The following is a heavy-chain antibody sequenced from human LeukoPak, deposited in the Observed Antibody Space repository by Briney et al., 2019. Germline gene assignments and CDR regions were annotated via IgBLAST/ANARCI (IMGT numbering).Heavy chain of an antibody. CDR3: ARGIFSNWFDP. CDR1: GFTFSSYW. Sequence: GGSLRLYCAASGFTFSSYWMHWVRHAPGKGLVWVSRINSDGSSTSYADSVKGRFTISRDNAKNTLYLQMNSLRAEDTAVYYCARGIFSNWFDPWGQGTLVTVSS. V-gene: IGHV3-74*01. J-gene: IGHJ5*02. CDR2: INSDGSST.